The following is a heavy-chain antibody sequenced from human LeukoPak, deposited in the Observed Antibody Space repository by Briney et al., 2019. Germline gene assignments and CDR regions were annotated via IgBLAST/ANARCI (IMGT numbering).Heavy chain of an antibody. D-gene: IGHD1-1*01. CDR1: GFTVSSSY. J-gene: IGHJ4*02. V-gene: IGHV3-53*01. CDR3: AKTGNPATGDY. CDR2: IYSGGFT. Sequence: GGSLRLSCAASGFTVSSSYMSWVRQAPGKGLEWVSVIYSGGFTYYADSVKGRFTISRDKSQNTLYLQMNSLRAEQTAVYYCAKTGNPATGDYWGQGTLVTVSS.